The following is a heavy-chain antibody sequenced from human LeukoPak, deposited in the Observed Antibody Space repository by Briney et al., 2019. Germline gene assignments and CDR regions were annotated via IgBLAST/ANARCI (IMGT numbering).Heavy chain of an antibody. Sequence: GGSLRLXCTASGFIFSNFAINWVRQAPGKGLEWVSAISNSGEYTLYADSVKGRFTISRDNSKNTVYLQMNSLRAEDTALYYCARWTWNYDYWGQGTLVTVSS. J-gene: IGHJ4*02. V-gene: IGHV3-23*01. CDR1: GFIFSNFA. CDR2: ISNSGEYT. CDR3: ARWTWNYDY. D-gene: IGHD1-1*01.